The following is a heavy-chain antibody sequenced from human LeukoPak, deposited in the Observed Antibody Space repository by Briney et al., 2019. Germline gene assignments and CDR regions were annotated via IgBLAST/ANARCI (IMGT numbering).Heavy chain of an antibody. J-gene: IGHJ5*02. CDR3: ARTYYYDSSGFGH. Sequence: SGGSLRLSCAVSGFIFSNYAMNWVRQAPGKGLEWVSAISGSGGSTYYADSVKGRFTISRDNSKNTLYLQMNSLRAEDTAVYYCARTYYYDSSGFGHWGQGTLVTVSS. D-gene: IGHD3-22*01. V-gene: IGHV3-23*01. CDR1: GFIFSNYA. CDR2: ISGSGGST.